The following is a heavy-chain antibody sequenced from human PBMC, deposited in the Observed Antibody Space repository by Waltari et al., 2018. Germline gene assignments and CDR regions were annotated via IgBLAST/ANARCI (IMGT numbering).Heavy chain of an antibody. CDR3: AREGVESSGWYGVDAFDI. V-gene: IGHV1-8*03. CDR1: GYTFTSYD. D-gene: IGHD6-19*01. CDR2: MNPNSGNT. Sequence: QVQLVQSGAEVKKPGASVKVSCKASGYTFTSYDINWVRQATGQGLEWMGWMNPNSGNTGYAQKFQGRVTITRNTSISTAYMELSSLRSEDTAVYYCAREGVESSGWYGVDAFDIWGQGTMVTVSS. J-gene: IGHJ3*02.